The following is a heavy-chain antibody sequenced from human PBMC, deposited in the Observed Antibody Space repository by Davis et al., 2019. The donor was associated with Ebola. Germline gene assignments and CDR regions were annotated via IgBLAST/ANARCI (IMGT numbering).Heavy chain of an antibody. CDR2: ISYSGST. Sequence: SETLSLTCTVSGDSISNGDYYWSWIRQSPGKGLEWIGYISYSGSTSYNPSLNGRLSIFVDTSKNQFSLNLNSVTAADTAVYYCARGRKVAKMGSWFDPWGQGTLVTVSS. CDR3: ARGRKVAKMGSWFDP. CDR1: GDSISNGDYY. V-gene: IGHV4-30-4*01. D-gene: IGHD5-12*01. J-gene: IGHJ5*02.